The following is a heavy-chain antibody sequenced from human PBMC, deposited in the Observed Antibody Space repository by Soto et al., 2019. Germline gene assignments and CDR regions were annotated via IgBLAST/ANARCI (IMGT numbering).Heavy chain of an antibody. CDR2: IIPIFGTA. J-gene: IGHJ5*02. V-gene: IGHV1-69*05. CDR3: ARDDDDFWSGWFDP. Sequence: SVKVSCKASGGTFSSYAISWVRQAPGQGLEWMGGIIPIFGTANYAQKLQGRVTMTTDTSTSTAYMELRSLRSDDTAVYYCARDDDDFWSGWFDPWGQGTLVTVSS. D-gene: IGHD3-3*01. CDR1: GGTFSSYA.